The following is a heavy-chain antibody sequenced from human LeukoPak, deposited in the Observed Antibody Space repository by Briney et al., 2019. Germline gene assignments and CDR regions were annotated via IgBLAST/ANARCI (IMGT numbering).Heavy chain of an antibody. CDR3: AKEAQLNRILPFRAFDY. CDR1: GFTFSSYG. CDR2: IRYDGSNK. J-gene: IGHJ4*02. D-gene: IGHD2-15*01. Sequence: GGSLRLSCAASGFTFSSYGMHWVRQAPGKGLEWVAFIRYDGSNKYYADSVKGRFTISRDNSKNTLYLQMNSLRAEDTAVYYCAKEAQLNRILPFRAFDYWGQGTLVTVSS. V-gene: IGHV3-30*02.